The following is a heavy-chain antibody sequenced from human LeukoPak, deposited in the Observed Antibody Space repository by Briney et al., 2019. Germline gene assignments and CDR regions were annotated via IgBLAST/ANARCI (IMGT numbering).Heavy chain of an antibody. D-gene: IGHD6-13*01. CDR2: INQDGSAQ. CDR3: ARNPNRGTFEI. V-gene: IGHV3-7*01. Sequence: GGSLRLSCAASGFTFSSYSMNWVRQAPGKGLEWVANINQDGSAQYYVDSVKGRFTISRDNAKNSQYLQMNSLRAEDTAVYYCARNPNRGTFEIWGQGTMVIVSS. CDR1: GFTFSSYS. J-gene: IGHJ3*02.